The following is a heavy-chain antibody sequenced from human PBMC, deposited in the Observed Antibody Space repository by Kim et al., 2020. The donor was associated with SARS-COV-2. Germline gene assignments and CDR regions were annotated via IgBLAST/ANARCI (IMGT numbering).Heavy chain of an antibody. CDR1: GFTFSSYA. Sequence: GGSLRLSCAASGFTFSSYALHWVRQAPGKGLEWVAVILYDGSNKYYADSVKGRFTISRDNSKNTLYLQMNSLRAEDTAVYYCARQYCGGDCFSDYYYGLDVWGQGTTVTVSS. CDR2: ILYDGSNK. CDR3: ARQYCGGDCFSDYYYGLDV. D-gene: IGHD2-21*02. J-gene: IGHJ6*02. V-gene: IGHV3-30*04.